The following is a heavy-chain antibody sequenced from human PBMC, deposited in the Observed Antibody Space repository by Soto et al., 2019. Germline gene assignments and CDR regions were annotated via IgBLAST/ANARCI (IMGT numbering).Heavy chain of an antibody. CDR1: GYSFNDYH. CDR2: INPKSGGT. Sequence: ASVKVSCKASGYSFNDYHIQWVRQTPGQGLEWLGRINPKSGGTSTAQKFQGWVTMTTDTSISTASMELTRLTSDDTAIYYCARGDSTDCSNGVCSFFYNHDMDVWGQGTTVTAP. D-gene: IGHD2-8*01. V-gene: IGHV1-2*04. CDR3: ARGDSTDCSNGVCSFFYNHDMDV. J-gene: IGHJ6*02.